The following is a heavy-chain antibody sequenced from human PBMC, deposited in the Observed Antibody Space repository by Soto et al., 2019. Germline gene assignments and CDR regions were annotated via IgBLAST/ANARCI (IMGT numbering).Heavy chain of an antibody. Sequence: SVMVSCKASGGTFSSYAISWVRQAPGQGLEWMGGIIPIFGTANYAQKFQGRVTITADESTSTAYMELSSLRSEDTAVYYCARYLLAVEDNFDYWGQGTLVTVSS. J-gene: IGHJ4*02. CDR3: ARYLLAVEDNFDY. V-gene: IGHV1-69*13. CDR2: IIPIFGTA. D-gene: IGHD2-15*01. CDR1: GGTFSSYA.